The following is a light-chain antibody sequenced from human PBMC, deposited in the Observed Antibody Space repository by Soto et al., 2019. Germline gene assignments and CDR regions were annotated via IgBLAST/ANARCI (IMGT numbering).Light chain of an antibody. Sequence: QSVLTQPPSASGSPGQSVTISCTGTSSDVGGHNFVSWYQQFPGKAPKLVIYDVDKRPSGVPDRFSGSKSGNTASLTVSGLQAEDEADYYCSSYTSSNTRLFGGGTKLTVL. J-gene: IGLJ2*01. CDR2: DVD. V-gene: IGLV2-8*01. CDR1: SSDVGGHNF. CDR3: SSYTSSNTRL.